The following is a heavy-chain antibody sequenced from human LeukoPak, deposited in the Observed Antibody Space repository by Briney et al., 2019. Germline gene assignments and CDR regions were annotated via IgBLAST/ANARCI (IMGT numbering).Heavy chain of an antibody. Sequence: GGSLRLSCAASGFTFSSYAMSWVRQAPGKGLEWVPAISGSGGSTYYADSVKGRFTISRDNSKNTLYLQMNSLRAEDTDVYYCAKEVHYYDSSGFDYWGQGTLVTVSS. CDR3: AKEVHYYDSSGFDY. CDR1: GFTFSSYA. CDR2: ISGSGGST. V-gene: IGHV3-23*01. J-gene: IGHJ4*02. D-gene: IGHD3-22*01.